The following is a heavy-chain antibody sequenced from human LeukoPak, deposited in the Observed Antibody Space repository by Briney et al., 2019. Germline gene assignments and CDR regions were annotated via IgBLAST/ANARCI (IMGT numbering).Heavy chain of an antibody. Sequence: GGSLRLSCAASGFTFSSYAMSWVRQAPGKGLEWVSAISGSGGSTYYADSVKGRFTISRDNAKNSLYLQMNSLRDEDTAVYYCARKVAVAGRGPYDYWGQGTLVTVSS. J-gene: IGHJ4*02. CDR2: ISGSGGST. D-gene: IGHD6-19*01. V-gene: IGHV3-23*01. CDR1: GFTFSSYA. CDR3: ARKVAVAGRGPYDY.